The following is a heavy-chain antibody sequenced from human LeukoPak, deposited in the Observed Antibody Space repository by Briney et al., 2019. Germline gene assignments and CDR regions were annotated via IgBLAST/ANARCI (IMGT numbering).Heavy chain of an antibody. CDR1: GFTFSNYD. D-gene: IGHD6-19*01. Sequence: GGSLRLSCAASGFTFSNYDMNWVRQAPGKGLEWVSTTSASDDSTYYADSVKGRFTISRDKSTNTLYLQMNSLRAEDTAVYYCTKRLVRHFDYWGQGTLVTVSS. J-gene: IGHJ4*02. V-gene: IGHV3-23*01. CDR2: TSASDDST. CDR3: TKRLVRHFDY.